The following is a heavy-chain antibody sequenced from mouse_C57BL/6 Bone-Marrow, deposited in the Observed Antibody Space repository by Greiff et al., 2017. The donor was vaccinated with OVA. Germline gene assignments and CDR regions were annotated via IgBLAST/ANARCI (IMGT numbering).Heavy chain of an antibody. J-gene: IGHJ2*01. V-gene: IGHV1-61*01. Sequence: VQLQQPGAELVRPGSSVKLSCKASGYTFTSYWMDWVKQRPGQGLEWIGNIYPSDSETHYNQKFKDKATLTVDKSSSTAYMQLSSLTSADSAVYYCARWDFYYGSSYGYWGQGTTLTVSS. CDR2: IYPSDSET. D-gene: IGHD1-1*01. CDR1: GYTFTSYW. CDR3: ARWDFYYGSSYGY.